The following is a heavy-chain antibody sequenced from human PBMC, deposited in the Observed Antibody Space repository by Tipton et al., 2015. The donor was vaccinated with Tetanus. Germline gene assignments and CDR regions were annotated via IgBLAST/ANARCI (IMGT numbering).Heavy chain of an antibody. CDR3: AGVLRSESVGWFDP. J-gene: IGHJ5*02. V-gene: IGHV4-59*11. CDR2: VSSSGRT. D-gene: IGHD3-3*01. Sequence: TLSLTCTVSGASISNLYWSWIRQPPGKGLEWIAYVSSSGRTNYNPSLKSRVTISVDTSSSQFSLRLTSVTAADTAVYFCAGVLRSESVGWFDPWGQGTLVTVSS. CDR1: GASISNLY.